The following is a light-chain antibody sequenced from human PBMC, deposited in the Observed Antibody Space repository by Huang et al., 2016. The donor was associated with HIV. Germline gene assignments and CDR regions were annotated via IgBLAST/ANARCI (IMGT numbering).Light chain of an antibody. CDR2: AAS. V-gene: IGKV1-NL1*01. CDR3: QQYYVIPLT. CDR1: QDISNS. Sequence: DIQMTQSPSSLSASVGDRVVITCRATQDISNSLAWYQQKPGNAPNLLFYAASTLETAVPPRFSGGGSGTEYTLTISSLQPEDFATYYCQQYYVIPLTFGGGTKVEIK. J-gene: IGKJ4*01.